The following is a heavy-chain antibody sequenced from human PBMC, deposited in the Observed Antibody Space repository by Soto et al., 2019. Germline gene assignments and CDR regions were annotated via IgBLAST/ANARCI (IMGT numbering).Heavy chain of an antibody. Sequence: AALKLSCKSSVYTFTGYDSHCVRPAPGQGLEWMGWISAYNGNTNYAQKLQGRVTMTTDTSTSTAYMELRSLRSDDTAVYYCARTSEEAAVAVYGMDVWGQGTTVYVS. CDR2: ISAYNGNT. J-gene: IGHJ6*02. D-gene: IGHD6-19*01. CDR3: ARTSEEAAVAVYGMDV. CDR1: VYTFTGYD. V-gene: IGHV1-18*04.